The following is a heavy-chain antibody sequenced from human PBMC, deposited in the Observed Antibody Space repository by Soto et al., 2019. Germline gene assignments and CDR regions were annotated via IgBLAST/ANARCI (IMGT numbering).Heavy chain of an antibody. D-gene: IGHD5-12*01. V-gene: IGHV4-34*01. CDR2: INHSGST. CDR1: GWSFCGYY. Sequence: SETLSLTCAVYGWSFCGYYWSWIRQPPGKGLEWIGEINHSGSTNYNPFLKSRVTISVGTSKNQFSLKLSSVTAADTAVYYCARGPVGGINGGQYSGYDRWGQGTLVTVSS. CDR3: ARGPVGGINGGQYSGYDR. J-gene: IGHJ5*02.